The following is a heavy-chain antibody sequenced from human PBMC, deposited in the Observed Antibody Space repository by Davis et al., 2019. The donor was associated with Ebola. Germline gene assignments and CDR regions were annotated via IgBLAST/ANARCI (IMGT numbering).Heavy chain of an antibody. V-gene: IGHV1-8*01. J-gene: IGHJ5*02. CDR3: ATAFDRRHYGSWFDP. Sequence: ASVKVSCKASGYTFTSYDINWVRQATGQGLEWMGWMNPNSGNTGYAQQFQGRVTMTRNTSITTAYMEVSSLTSEDTAVYYCATAFDRRHYGSWFDPWGQGTPVTVSS. CDR1: GYTFTSYD. CDR2: MNPNSGNT. D-gene: IGHD4-17*01.